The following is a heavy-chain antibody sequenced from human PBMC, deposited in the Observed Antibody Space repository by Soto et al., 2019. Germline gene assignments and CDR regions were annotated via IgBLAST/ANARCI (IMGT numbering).Heavy chain of an antibody. CDR2: INPNSGGT. D-gene: IGHD3-10*01. V-gene: IGHV1-2*04. CDR3: ARDHGSGSYDFDY. CDR1: GYTFTGYY. Sequence: GASVKVSCKASGYTFTGYYMHWVRQAPGQGLEWMGWINPNSGGTNYAQKFQGWVTMTRDTSISTAYMELSRLRSDDTAVYYCARDHGSGSYDFDYWGQGTLVTVSS. J-gene: IGHJ4*02.